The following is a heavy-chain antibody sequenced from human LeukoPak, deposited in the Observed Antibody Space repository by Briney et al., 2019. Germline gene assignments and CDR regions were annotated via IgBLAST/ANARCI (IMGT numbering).Heavy chain of an antibody. Sequence: SETLSLTCTVSGGSISSGSYYWSWIRQPAGRRLEWIGHIYRSGSTNYDPSLKSRVTISVDTSNNQFSLRLSSVTAADTAVYYCARFSSYYDSSLHYVDHWGQGTLVSVSA. D-gene: IGHD3-22*01. CDR2: IYRSGST. V-gene: IGHV4-61*10. J-gene: IGHJ4*02. CDR3: ARFSSYYDSSLHYVDH. CDR1: GGSISSGSYY.